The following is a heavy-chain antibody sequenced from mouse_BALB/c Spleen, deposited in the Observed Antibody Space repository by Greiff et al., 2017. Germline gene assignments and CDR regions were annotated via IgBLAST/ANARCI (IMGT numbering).Heavy chain of an antibody. V-gene: IGHV1S81*02. D-gene: IGHD1-1*01. CDR1: GYTFTSYW. J-gene: IGHJ2*01. CDR2: INPSNGRT. Sequence: QVQLQQPGAELVKPGASVKLSCKASGYTFTSYWMHWVKQRPGQGLEWIGEINPSNGRTNYNEKFKSKATLTVDKSSSTAYMQLSSLTSVDSAVYYCASHYYGSSNYFDYWGQGTTLTVSS. CDR3: ASHYYGSSNYFDY.